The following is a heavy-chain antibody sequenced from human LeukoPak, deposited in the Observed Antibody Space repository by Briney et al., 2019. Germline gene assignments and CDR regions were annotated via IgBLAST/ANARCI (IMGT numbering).Heavy chain of an antibody. D-gene: IGHD2-2*02. CDR1: GYTFTGYY. CDR3: ARDLVVCSSTSCYNSKDAFDI. Sequence: GASMKVSCKASGYTFTGYYIHWVRQAPGQGLEWIGWINPNSGGTNYAQKFQGRVTMTRDTSISTAYMELRRLRSDDTAVYYCARDLVVCSSTSCYNSKDAFDIWGQGTVVTVSS. J-gene: IGHJ3*02. V-gene: IGHV1-2*02. CDR2: INPNSGGT.